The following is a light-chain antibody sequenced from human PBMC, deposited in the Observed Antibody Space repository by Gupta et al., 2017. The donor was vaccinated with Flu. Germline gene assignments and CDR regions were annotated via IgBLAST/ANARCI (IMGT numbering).Light chain of an antibody. CDR2: KDI. Sequence: SHELTQPPSVSVSPGQTARITCSGDALPRQYAYWYQQKAGQAPVILIYKDIERPSGIPERFPGSTSGTTVTLTISGVQAEDEADYYCQSADSSGTFFVFGTGTRVTVL. CDR1: ALPRQY. CDR3: QSADSSGTFFV. V-gene: IGLV3-25*02. J-gene: IGLJ1*01.